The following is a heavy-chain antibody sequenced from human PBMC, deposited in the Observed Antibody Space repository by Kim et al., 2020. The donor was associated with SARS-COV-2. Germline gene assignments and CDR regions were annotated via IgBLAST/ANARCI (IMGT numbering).Heavy chain of an antibody. J-gene: IGHJ6*02. D-gene: IGHD3-22*01. Sequence: GGSLRLSCAASGFTFSGSAVHWVRQASGKGLEWVGRIRSKPNNYATAYAASVEGRFTFSRDDSKNTAYLQMNSLRTEDTAVYYCTNSSPGDYYGMDVWGQGTTVTVSS. CDR2: IRSKPNNYAT. CDR3: TNSSPGDYYGMDV. CDR1: GFTFSGSA. V-gene: IGHV3-73*01.